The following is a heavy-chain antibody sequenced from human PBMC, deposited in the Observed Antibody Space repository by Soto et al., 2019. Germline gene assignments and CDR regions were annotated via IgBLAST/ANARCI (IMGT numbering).Heavy chain of an antibody. D-gene: IGHD6-6*01. CDR1: GYTFTSYD. CDR2: MNPNSGNT. V-gene: IGHV1-8*01. Sequence: ASVKVSCKASGYTFTSYDINWVRQATGQGLEWMGWMNPNSGNTGYAQKFQGRVTMTRNTSISTAYMELSSLRSEDTAVYYCARAGGGSSSRGYYFDYWGQGTLVTVPS. CDR3: ARAGGGSSSRGYYFDY. J-gene: IGHJ4*02.